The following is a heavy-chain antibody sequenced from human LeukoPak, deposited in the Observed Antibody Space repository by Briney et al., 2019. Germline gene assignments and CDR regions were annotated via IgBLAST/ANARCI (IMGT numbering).Heavy chain of an antibody. CDR2: ISGSGGST. J-gene: IGHJ4*02. D-gene: IGHD3-3*01. V-gene: IGHV3-23*01. CDR3: AKGPKYDFWSGYQFDY. Sequence: GGSLRLSCAASGFTFSSYAMSWVRQAPGKGLEWVSAISGSGGSTYYADSVKGRFTISRDNSKNTLYLQMDSLRAADTAVYYCAKGPKYDFWSGYQFDYWGQGTLVTVSS. CDR1: GFTFSSYA.